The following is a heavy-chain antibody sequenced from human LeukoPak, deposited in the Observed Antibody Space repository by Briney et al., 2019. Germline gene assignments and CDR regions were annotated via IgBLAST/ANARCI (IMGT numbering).Heavy chain of an antibody. CDR1: GFTFSNAW. CDR3: TTDRIVGATFDY. D-gene: IGHD1-26*01. Sequence: GGSLRLSCAASGFTFSNAWMSWVRQAPGKGLXXXXXXKSKTDGGTTDYAAPVKGRFTISRDDSKNTLYLQMNSLKTEDTAVYYCTTDRIVGATFDYWGQGTLVTVSS. V-gene: IGHV3-15*01. J-gene: IGHJ4*02. CDR2: XKSKTDGGTT.